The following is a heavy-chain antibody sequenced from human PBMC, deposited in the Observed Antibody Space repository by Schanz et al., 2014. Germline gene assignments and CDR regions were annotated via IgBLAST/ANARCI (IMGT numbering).Heavy chain of an antibody. Sequence: QVQLVQSGAELKNPGASVKVSCKASGYSFSAYYIHWMRQAPGQGLEWLGRFTHISQKFQGRVTMTRDTSISTVYMELTRLTFDDTAIYYCARDSDVSKYNLFDSWGQGTLVTVSS. CDR1: GYSFSAYY. CDR2: FT. CDR3: ARDSDVSKYNLFDS. V-gene: IGHV1-2*06. J-gene: IGHJ5*01.